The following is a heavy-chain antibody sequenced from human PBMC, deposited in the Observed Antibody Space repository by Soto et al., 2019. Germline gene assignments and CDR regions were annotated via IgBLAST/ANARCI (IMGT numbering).Heavy chain of an antibody. J-gene: IGHJ4*02. CDR1: GFSLTTSGVG. Sequence: QITLKESGPTLVKPTQTLTLTCTFSGFSLTTSGVGVGWIRQPPGKALECLAFIFWDDDKSYSPSLKSRLTITKDTSKNQVVLTLTNMDPVDTATYYCAHSDGSIFDYWGQGALVTVSS. CDR2: IFWDDDK. D-gene: IGHD3-10*01. CDR3: AHSDGSIFDY. V-gene: IGHV2-5*02.